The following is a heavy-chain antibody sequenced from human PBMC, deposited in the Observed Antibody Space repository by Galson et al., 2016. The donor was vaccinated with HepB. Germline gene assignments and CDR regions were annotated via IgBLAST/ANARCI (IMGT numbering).Heavy chain of an antibody. J-gene: IGHJ6*02. CDR3: ARDWTRGDYYYGLDV. Sequence: SVKVSCKASGYTFTNYYMHWVRQAPGQGLEWMGIINPSGGSTSYAQKFQGRVTMTRDTSTSTVYMELSSLRSEDTAVYYCARDWTRGDYYYGLDVWGQGTTVTVSS. V-gene: IGHV1-46*01. CDR1: GYTFTNYY. D-gene: IGHD3/OR15-3a*01. CDR2: INPSGGST.